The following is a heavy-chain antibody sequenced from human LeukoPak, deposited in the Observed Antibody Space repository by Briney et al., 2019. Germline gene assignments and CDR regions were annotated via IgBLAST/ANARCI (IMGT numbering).Heavy chain of an antibody. Sequence: PGGSLRLSCAASGFTFSSYAMHWVRQAPGKGLEWVAVISYDGSNKYYADSVKGRFTISRDNSKNTLYLQMNSLRAEDTAVYYCAREPDYGDYVGWFDPWGQGTLVTVSS. D-gene: IGHD4-17*01. J-gene: IGHJ5*02. CDR2: ISYDGSNK. CDR3: AREPDYGDYVGWFDP. V-gene: IGHV3-30-3*01. CDR1: GFTFSSYA.